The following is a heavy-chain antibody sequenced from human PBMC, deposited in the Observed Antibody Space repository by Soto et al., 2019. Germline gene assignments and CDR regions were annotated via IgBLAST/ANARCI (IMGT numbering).Heavy chain of an antibody. Sequence: QVQLVESGGGLVKPGGSLRLSCAASGFTFSDYDMSWIRQAPGKGLEWVSYITSSGTTIYYADSVQGRFTISRDNAKNTVYLQMKSLRAEDTAVYYCATTAKDSSTSHHSPQIIFDYLGQGTLVTVSS. CDR1: GFTFSDYD. J-gene: IGHJ4*02. V-gene: IGHV3-11*01. D-gene: IGHD2-2*01. CDR3: ATTAKDSSTSHHSPQIIFDY. CDR2: ITSSGTTI.